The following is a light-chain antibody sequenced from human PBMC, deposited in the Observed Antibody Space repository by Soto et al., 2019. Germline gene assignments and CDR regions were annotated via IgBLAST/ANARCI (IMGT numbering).Light chain of an antibody. CDR1: SSNIGAGYD. J-gene: IGLJ1*01. CDR2: GNS. V-gene: IGLV1-40*01. CDR3: QSYDSSLSGSYV. Sequence: SSLPQPPSVSVSPGQRVTISCPGSSSNIGAGYDVHWYQQLPGTAPKLLIYGNSNRPSGVPDRFSGSKSGTSASLAITGLQAEDEADYYCQSYDSSLSGSYVFGTGTKVTVL.